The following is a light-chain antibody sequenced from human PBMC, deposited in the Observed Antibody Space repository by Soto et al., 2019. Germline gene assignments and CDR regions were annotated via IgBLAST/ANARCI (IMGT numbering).Light chain of an antibody. Sequence: ETVLTQSPGTLSLSPGESATLSCRASQSVSSSYLAWYQQKPGQAPRLLIYGISTRATGFPDRFSGSGSGTDFTRNVSRLEAEDVAVYYCQQYGTSRYIFGQGTKLEIK. CDR3: QQYGTSRYI. V-gene: IGKV3-20*01. CDR2: GIS. CDR1: QSVSSSY. J-gene: IGKJ2*01.